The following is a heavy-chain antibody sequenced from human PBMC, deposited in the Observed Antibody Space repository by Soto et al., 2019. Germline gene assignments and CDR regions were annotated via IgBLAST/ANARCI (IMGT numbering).Heavy chain of an antibody. CDR1: GFTFSSYW. D-gene: IGHD3-22*01. J-gene: IGHJ4*02. Sequence: EVQLVESGGGLVQPGGSLRLSCAASGFTFSSYWMSWVRQAPGKGLEWVANIKQDGSEKYYVDSVKGRFTISRDNAKNSLYLQMNSLSAEDTAVYYCARGYYYDSSGYLGYWGQGTLVTVSS. V-gene: IGHV3-7*05. CDR3: ARGYYYDSSGYLGY. CDR2: IKQDGSEK.